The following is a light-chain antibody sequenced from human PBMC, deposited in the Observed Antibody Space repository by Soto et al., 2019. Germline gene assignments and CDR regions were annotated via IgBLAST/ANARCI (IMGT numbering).Light chain of an antibody. J-gene: IGKJ4*01. CDR2: GAS. Sequence: EIVLTQSPGTLSLSPGERATLSCRASQSVSSSYLVWYQQKLGQAPRLLIYGASSRATGIPDRFSGSGSGTDFTLTISRLEPEDFAVYYCQQYGSSSGTFGGGTKVEIK. CDR1: QSVSSSY. V-gene: IGKV3-20*01. CDR3: QQYGSSSGT.